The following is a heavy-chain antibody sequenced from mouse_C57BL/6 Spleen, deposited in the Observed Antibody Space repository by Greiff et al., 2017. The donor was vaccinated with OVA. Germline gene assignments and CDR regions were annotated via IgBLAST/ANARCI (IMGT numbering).Heavy chain of an antibody. CDR3: ASYYGSEGYWYFDV. V-gene: IGHV1-75*01. D-gene: IGHD1-1*01. J-gene: IGHJ1*03. CDR2: IFPGSGST. CDR1: GYTFTDYY. Sequence: QVQLQQSGPELVKPGASVKISCKASGYTFTDYYINWVKQRPGQGLEWIGWIFPGSGSTYYNEKFKGKATLTVDKSSSTAYMLLSSLTSEDSAVYFCASYYGSEGYWYFDVWGTGTTVTVSS.